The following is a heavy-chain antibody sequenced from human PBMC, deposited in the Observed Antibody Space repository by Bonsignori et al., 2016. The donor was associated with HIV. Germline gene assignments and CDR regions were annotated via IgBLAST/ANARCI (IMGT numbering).Heavy chain of an antibody. Sequence: WIRQAPREGAGVGWPCYKCGATEYAAPVKGRFSISRDDSNNMVFLEMKSLRIEDTAVYYCAADVVSPLAQIDHWGQGTLVTVSS. J-gene: IGHJ4*02. V-gene: IGHV3-15*01. CDR3: AADVVSPLAQIDH. CDR2: YKCGAT. D-gene: IGHD1-1*01.